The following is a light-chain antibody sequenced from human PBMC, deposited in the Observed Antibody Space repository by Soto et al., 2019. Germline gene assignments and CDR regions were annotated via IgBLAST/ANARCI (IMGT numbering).Light chain of an antibody. CDR2: EVN. CDR3: SSYTTSSTLV. CDR1: SSDVGGYNF. Sequence: ALTQPASVSGSPGQSITISCTGTSSDVGGYNFVSWYQQYPGTAPKVMIYEVNNRPSGVSDRFSGSKSGNTASLTISGLQAEDEADYYCSSYTTSSTLVFGTGTKVTVL. V-gene: IGLV2-14*01. J-gene: IGLJ1*01.